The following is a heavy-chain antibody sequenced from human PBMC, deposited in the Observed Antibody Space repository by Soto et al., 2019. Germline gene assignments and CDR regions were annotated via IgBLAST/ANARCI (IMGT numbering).Heavy chain of an antibody. J-gene: IGHJ4*02. Sequence: EEQLVESGGGSVQPGGSLRLSCAASGFTFSSYWMHWVRQAPGKGLVWVSRINTDGSRTDYADFVKGRFTISRDNAENTVYLQRNSLRAEDTAVYYCVRLLNRDYWGKGTLVTVSS. D-gene: IGHD2-8*02. CDR1: GFTFSSYW. CDR3: VRLLNRDY. CDR2: INTDGSRT. V-gene: IGHV3-74*01.